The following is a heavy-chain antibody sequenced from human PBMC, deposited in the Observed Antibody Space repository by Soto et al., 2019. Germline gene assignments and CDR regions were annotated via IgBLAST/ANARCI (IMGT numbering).Heavy chain of an antibody. D-gene: IGHD3-10*01. CDR3: ARGLVRAFFDY. CDR2: IYSGGSA. CDR1: GFTVSSNY. V-gene: IGHV3-66*01. J-gene: IGHJ4*02. Sequence: GESLKISCAASGFTVSSNYMSWVRQAPGKGPEWVSVIYSGGSAYYADSVKDRFTISRDNSKNTLYFQMNSLRAEDTAVYYCARGLVRAFFDYWGQGTLVTVSS.